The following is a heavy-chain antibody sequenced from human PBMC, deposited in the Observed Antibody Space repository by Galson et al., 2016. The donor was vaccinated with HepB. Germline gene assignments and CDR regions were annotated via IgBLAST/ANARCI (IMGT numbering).Heavy chain of an antibody. J-gene: IGHJ2*01. CDR2: IFGNGGST. D-gene: IGHD6-13*01. Sequence: SLRLSCAASGFTFNYYAMSWVRQAPGKGLEWVSGIFGNGGSTYYADSVKGRFTIPRDNSKNTLDLQMNRLRAEDTAVYYCAKGGQQLTGNWYFDLGGRGTLVTVSS. CDR1: GFTFNYYA. CDR3: AKGGQQLTGNWYFDL. V-gene: IGHV3-23*01.